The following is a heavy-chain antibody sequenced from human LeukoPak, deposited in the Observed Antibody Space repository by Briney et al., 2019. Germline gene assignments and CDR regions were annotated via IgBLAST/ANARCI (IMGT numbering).Heavy chain of an antibody. Sequence: ASVKVSCKASAYTFTGYYMHWVRQAPGQGLEWMGWINPNSGGTNYAQKFQGRVTMTRDTSISTADMELSRLRSDDTAVYCCARDRYMDVWGKGTTVTVSS. V-gene: IGHV1-2*02. J-gene: IGHJ6*03. CDR2: INPNSGGT. CDR3: ARDRYMDV. CDR1: AYTFTGYY.